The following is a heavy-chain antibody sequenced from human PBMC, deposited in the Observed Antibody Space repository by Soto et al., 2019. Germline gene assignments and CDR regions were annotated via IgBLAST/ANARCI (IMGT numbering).Heavy chain of an antibody. J-gene: IGHJ5*02. V-gene: IGHV4-39*02. Sequence: ASETLSLTCTVSGGSISSSIYYGGWIRQPPGKGLEWIGSIFYSGSTYYNPSLKSRVTISVDTSKNQFSLKLYSVTAADTAMYYCARDSLHSSSRTGWFDPWGQGTLVTVSS. CDR1: GGSISSSIYY. D-gene: IGHD6-13*01. CDR2: IFYSGST. CDR3: ARDSLHSSSRTGWFDP.